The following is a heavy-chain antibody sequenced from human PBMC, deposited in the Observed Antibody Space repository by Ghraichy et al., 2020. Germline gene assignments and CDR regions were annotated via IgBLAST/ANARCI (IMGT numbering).Heavy chain of an antibody. CDR1: GFTFDDYT. V-gene: IGHV3-43*01. J-gene: IGHJ4*02. D-gene: IGHD5-18*01. CDR2: ISWDGGST. CDR3: AKDFVKHDGGYSYGGDRYFDY. Sequence: GGSLRLSCASSGFTFDDYTMHLVRQAPGKGLEWVSLISWDGGSTYYADSVKGRFTISRDNSKNSLYLQMNSLRTEDTALYYCAKDFVKHDGGYSYGGDRYFDYWGQGTLVTVSS.